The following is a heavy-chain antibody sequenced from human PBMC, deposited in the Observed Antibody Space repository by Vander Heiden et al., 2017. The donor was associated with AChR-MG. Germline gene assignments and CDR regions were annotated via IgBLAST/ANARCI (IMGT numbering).Heavy chain of an antibody. J-gene: IGHJ5*02. CDR2: INPNSGGT. CDR3: ARDNSSSSLWFDP. D-gene: IGHD6-6*01. CDR1: GYTFTGYY. V-gene: IGHV1-2*02. Sequence: QVQLVQSGPEVKKPGASVKVSCKASGYTFTGYYMHWVRQAPGQGLEWMGWINPNSGGTNYAQKFQGRVTMTRDTSISTAYMELSRLRSDDAAVYYCARDNSSSSLWFDPWGQGTLVTVSS.